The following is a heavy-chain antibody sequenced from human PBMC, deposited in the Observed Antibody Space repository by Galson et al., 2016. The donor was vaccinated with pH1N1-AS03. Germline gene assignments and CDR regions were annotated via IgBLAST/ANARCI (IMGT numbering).Heavy chain of an antibody. CDR3: ARLLGYNYGRVHY. Sequence: SVKVSCKAYGDSFNNYAISWVRQAPGQGLQWVGGIIPTLGIVNVAQSFQGRVTITADTSTNTAHMELSSLRSEDTAVYYYARLLGYNYGRVHYWGQGTHVTVSS. CDR1: GDSFNNYA. CDR2: IIPTLGIV. D-gene: IGHD5-18*01. V-gene: IGHV1-69*10. J-gene: IGHJ4*02.